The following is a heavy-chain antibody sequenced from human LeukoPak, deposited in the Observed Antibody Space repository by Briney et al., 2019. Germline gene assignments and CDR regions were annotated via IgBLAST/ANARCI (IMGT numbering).Heavy chain of an antibody. V-gene: IGHV4-59*08. J-gene: IGHJ6*02. CDR3: VRWAGSLYGMDV. CDR1: GGSMSSYY. CDR2: IFYSGST. Sequence: SEPLSLTCTVSGGSMSSYYWNWIRQSPGKGLEWIGYIFYSGSTDYNPSLKSRLTLSVDTSKNQFSLKLSSVTAADTAVYFCVRWAGSLYGMDVWGQGTTVTVSS.